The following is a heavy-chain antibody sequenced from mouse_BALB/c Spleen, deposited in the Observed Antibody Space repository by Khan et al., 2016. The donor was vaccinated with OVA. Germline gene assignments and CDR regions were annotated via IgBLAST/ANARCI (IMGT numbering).Heavy chain of an antibody. CDR3: ARGGWDVFAY. V-gene: IGHV1-77*01. J-gene: IGHJ3*01. CDR2: IYPGSDST. D-gene: IGHD4-1*01. CDR1: GYIFTDYV. Sequence: QVQLQQSGPELVNPGASVKMSCKASGYIFTDYVMNWVKQRTGQGLEWIGQIYPGSDSTYYNEKFKDKATLTADRSSSTAYMQLNSLTSEDSAVYFCARGGWDVFAYWGQGTLVTVSA.